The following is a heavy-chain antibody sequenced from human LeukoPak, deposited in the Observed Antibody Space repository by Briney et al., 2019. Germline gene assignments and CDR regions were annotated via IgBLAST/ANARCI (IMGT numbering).Heavy chain of an antibody. J-gene: IGHJ4*02. V-gene: IGHV4-59*01. Sequence: SETLSLTCTVSGGSISGYYWSWIRQPPGKGLEWIGYIYYTGSTNYNPSLKSRVTISVDTSKNRFSLKLSSVTAADTALYYCATCSSGYYYVFDYWGQGTLVTVSS. D-gene: IGHD3-22*01. CDR1: GGSISGYY. CDR3: ATCSSGYYYVFDY. CDR2: IYYTGST.